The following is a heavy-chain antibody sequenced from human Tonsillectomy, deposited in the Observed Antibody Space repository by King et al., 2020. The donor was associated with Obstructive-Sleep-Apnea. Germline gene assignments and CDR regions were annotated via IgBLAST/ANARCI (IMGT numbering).Heavy chain of an antibody. J-gene: IGHJ4*02. V-gene: IGHV3-30*18. Sequence: VQLVESGGGVVQPGRSLRLSCAASGFTFSNYGRHWVRQAPGKGLVWVAVISSVGSNKYYAYSVKGRFTISRDNSKNTLYLQMISLRAEDTAVYYCAKGMGWLQFASLSEWGQGTLVTVSS. CDR2: ISSVGSNK. D-gene: IGHD5-24*01. CDR1: GFTFSNYG. CDR3: AKGMGWLQFASLSE.